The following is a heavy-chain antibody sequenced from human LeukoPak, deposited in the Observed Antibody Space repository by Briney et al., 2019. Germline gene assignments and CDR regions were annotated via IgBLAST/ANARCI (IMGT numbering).Heavy chain of an antibody. V-gene: IGHV3-30*04. CDR2: ISYDGSNK. D-gene: IGHD3-10*01. J-gene: IGHJ5*02. CDR1: GFTFSSYA. CDR3: ARGTAVLLWFGAQSGLDP. Sequence: GGSLRLSCAASGFTFSSYAMHWVRQAPGKGLKWVAVISYDGSNKYYADSVKGRFTISRDNSKNTLYPQMNSLRAEDTAVYYCARGTAVLLWFGAQSGLDPWGQGTLVTVSS.